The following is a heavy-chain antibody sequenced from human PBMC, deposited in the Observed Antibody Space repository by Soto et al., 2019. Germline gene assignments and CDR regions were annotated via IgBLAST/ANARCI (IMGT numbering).Heavy chain of an antibody. Sequence: QVQLQESGPGLLKPSGTLSLTCTVSGDSMSSSNWWNWVRQSPGKGLEWIGEAHHSGRTNYNPSLRGRVTISVDRSQTQVSLKLNSVTAADTALYYCARSEATALDYWGQGTLVTVSS. CDR2: AHHSGRT. CDR1: GDSMSSSNW. J-gene: IGHJ4*02. V-gene: IGHV4-4*02. CDR3: ARSEATALDY.